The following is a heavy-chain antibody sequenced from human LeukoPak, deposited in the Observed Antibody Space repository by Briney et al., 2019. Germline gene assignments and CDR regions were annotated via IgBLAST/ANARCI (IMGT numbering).Heavy chain of an antibody. D-gene: IGHD3-10*01. J-gene: IGHJ3*01. V-gene: IGHV3-23*01. CDR1: GFTFSNYA. CDR3: AKDLISHRSVGSSEKLDY. CDR2: ISNSGV. Sequence: GGSLRLSCAASGFTFSNYAMSWVRQAPGKGLEWVSSISNSGVSYTDSVKGRFTISRDNSKNTLDLQMNSLRAEDTAIYYCAKDLISHRSVGSSEKLDYWGRGTMVTVSS.